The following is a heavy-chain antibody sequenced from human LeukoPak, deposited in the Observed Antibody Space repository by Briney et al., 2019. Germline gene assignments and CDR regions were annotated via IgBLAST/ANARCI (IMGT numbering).Heavy chain of an antibody. CDR3: AKDLFSYDFWSAYMDV. V-gene: IGHV3-9*03. CDR2: ISWNSGSI. D-gene: IGHD3-3*01. J-gene: IGHJ6*03. Sequence: GRSLRLSCAASGFTFDDYAMHWVRQAPGKGLELVSGISWNSGSIGYADSVKGRFTISRDNAKNSLYLQMNSLRAEDMALYYCAKDLFSYDFWSAYMDVWGKGTTVTVSS. CDR1: GFTFDDYA.